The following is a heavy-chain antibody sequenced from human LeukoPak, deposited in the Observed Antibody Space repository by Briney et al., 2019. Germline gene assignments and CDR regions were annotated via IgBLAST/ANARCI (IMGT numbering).Heavy chain of an antibody. CDR3: AKDVVVEGWFDP. D-gene: IGHD2-2*01. J-gene: IGHJ5*02. Sequence: GGSLRLSCAASGFTFSSYAMSWVRQAPGKGLEWVSAISGSGGSTYYADSVKGRFTISRDNSKNTLNLQMNSLRAEDTAVYYCAKDVVVEGWFDPWGQGTLVTVSS. CDR2: ISGSGGST. V-gene: IGHV3-23*01. CDR1: GFTFSSYA.